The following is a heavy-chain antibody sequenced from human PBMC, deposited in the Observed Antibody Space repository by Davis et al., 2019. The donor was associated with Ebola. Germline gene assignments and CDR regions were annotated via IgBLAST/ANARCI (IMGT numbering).Heavy chain of an antibody. CDR3: ARAPNYDVLTGTSSYYFDY. V-gene: IGHV1-18*04. CDR2: ISGFNTNT. CDR1: GYTFTSYG. Sequence: ASVKVSCKSSGYTFTSYGLVWVRQAPGLGLEWMGWISGFNTNTNFAQKFQGRVTVSKDTSTNTAYMDLRGLTSDDTAIYYSARAPNYDVLTGTSSYYFDYWGQGTLVTVSS. J-gene: IGHJ4*02. D-gene: IGHD3-9*01.